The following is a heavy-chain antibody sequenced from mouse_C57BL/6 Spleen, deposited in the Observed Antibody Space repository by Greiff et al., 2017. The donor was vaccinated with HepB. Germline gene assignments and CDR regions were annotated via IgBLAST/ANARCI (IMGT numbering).Heavy chain of an antibody. J-gene: IGHJ3*01. CDR3: AGPLYYYGSSIFAY. D-gene: IGHD1-1*01. CDR1: GFTFSDYG. Sequence: EVMLVESGRGLVKPGGSLQLSCAASGFTFSDYGMHWVRQAPEKGLEWVAYISSGSSTIYYADTVKGRFTISRDDAKDILFLQMTILRSEDTAMYYCAGPLYYYGSSIFAYGGQGTLVTVSA. V-gene: IGHV5-17*01. CDR2: ISSGSSTI.